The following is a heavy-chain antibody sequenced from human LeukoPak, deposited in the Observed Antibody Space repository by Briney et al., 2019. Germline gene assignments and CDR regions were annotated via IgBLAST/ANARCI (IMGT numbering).Heavy chain of an antibody. V-gene: IGHV3-74*01. D-gene: IGHD3-16*01. CDR3: VRDFAGADDY. J-gene: IGHJ4*02. Sequence: GGSLRLSCAASGFTFRRYCMHWVRQAPGKVLVWVSRMNPDGSRINYADSVKGRFTISRDNANNMLHLQMNSLRVEDTGLYYCVRDFAGADDYWGQGILVTVSS. CDR2: MNPDGSRI. CDR1: GFTFRRYC.